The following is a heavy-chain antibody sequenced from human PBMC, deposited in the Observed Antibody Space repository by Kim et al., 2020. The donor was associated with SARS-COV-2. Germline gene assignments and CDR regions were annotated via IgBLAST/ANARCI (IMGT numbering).Heavy chain of an antibody. CDR2: T. J-gene: IGHJ6*02. Sequence: TIYAQRCQGRVTMTEDTSTDTAYMELSSLRSEDTAVYYCATHPRSALMDVWGQGTTVTVSS. CDR3: ATHPRSALMDV. V-gene: IGHV1-24*01.